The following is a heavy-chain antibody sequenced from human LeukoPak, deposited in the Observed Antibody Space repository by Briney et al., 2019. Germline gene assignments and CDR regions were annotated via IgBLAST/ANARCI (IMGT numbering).Heavy chain of an antibody. V-gene: IGHV4-34*01. CDR3: ARVKVVYSSSWKDLDY. CDR2: INHSGST. Sequence: SETLSLTCAVYGGSFSGYYWSWIRQPPGKGLEWIGEINHSGSTNYNPSLKSRVTISVDTSKNRFSLKLSSVTAADTAVYYCARVKVVYSSSWKDLDYWGQGTLVTVSS. J-gene: IGHJ4*02. D-gene: IGHD6-13*01. CDR1: GGSFSGYY.